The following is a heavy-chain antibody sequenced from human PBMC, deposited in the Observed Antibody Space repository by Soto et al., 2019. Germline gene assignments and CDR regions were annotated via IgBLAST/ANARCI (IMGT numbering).Heavy chain of an antibody. Sequence: SETLSLTCTVSGGSISSGGYYWSWIRQHPGKGLEWIGYIYYSGSTYYNPSLKSRVTISVDTSKNQFSLKLSSVTAADTAVYYCARFLLPYCSSTSCYAAEFNYWGQGTLVTVSS. CDR1: GGSISSGGYY. V-gene: IGHV4-31*03. CDR3: ARFLLPYCSSTSCYAAEFNY. CDR2: IYYSGST. D-gene: IGHD2-2*01. J-gene: IGHJ4*02.